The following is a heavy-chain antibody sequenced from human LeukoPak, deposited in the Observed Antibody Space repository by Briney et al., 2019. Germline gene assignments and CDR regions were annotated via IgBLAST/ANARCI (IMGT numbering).Heavy chain of an antibody. CDR3: ARAYGGNSDYFDY. D-gene: IGHD4-23*01. J-gene: IGHJ4*02. Sequence: ASVKVSCEASGGTFSSYTISWVRQAPGQGLEWMGGIIPIFGTANYAQKFQGRVTITTDESTSTAYMELSSLRSEDTAVYYCARAYGGNSDYFDYWGQGTLVTVSS. CDR1: GGTFSSYT. V-gene: IGHV1-69*05. CDR2: IIPIFGTA.